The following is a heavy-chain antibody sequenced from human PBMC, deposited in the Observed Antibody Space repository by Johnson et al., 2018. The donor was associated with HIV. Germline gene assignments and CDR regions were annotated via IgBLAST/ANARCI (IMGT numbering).Heavy chain of an antibody. V-gene: IGHV3-30*01. CDR1: GLTFSAYV. J-gene: IGHJ3*02. CDR2: ISYDGSNK. D-gene: IGHD1-7*01. CDR3: ARAELPDAFDI. Sequence: QVQLVESGGGVVQPGRSLRLSCAVSGLTFSAYVMHWVRQAPGKGLEWVAGISYDGSNKYYADSVKGRFTISRDNSKNTLYLQMNSLRAEDTAVYYCARAELPDAFDIWGQGTMVTVSS.